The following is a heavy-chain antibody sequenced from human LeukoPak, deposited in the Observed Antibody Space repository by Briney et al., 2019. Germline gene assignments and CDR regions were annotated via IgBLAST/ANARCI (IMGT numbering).Heavy chain of an antibody. Sequence: SETLSLTCAVYGGSFSGYYWSWIRQPPGKGQEWIGEINHSGSTNYNPSLKSRVTISVDTSKNQFSLKLSSVTAADTAVYYCARAPIVVVPAAGTGWFDPWGQGTLVTVSS. J-gene: IGHJ5*02. CDR3: ARAPIVVVPAAGTGWFDP. D-gene: IGHD2-2*01. CDR1: GGSFSGYY. CDR2: INHSGST. V-gene: IGHV4-34*01.